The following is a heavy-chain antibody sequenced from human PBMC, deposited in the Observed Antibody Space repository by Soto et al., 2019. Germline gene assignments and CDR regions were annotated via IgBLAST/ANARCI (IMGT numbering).Heavy chain of an antibody. Sequence: PGGSLRLSCAASGFTFSSYAMHWVRQAPGKGLEWVAVISYDGSNKYYADSVKGRFTISRDNSKNTLYLQMNSLRAEDTAVYYCARASSSSYLTLFDYWGQGTLVTVSS. D-gene: IGHD6-6*01. CDR1: GFTFSSYA. J-gene: IGHJ4*02. CDR2: ISYDGSNK. V-gene: IGHV3-30-3*01. CDR3: ARASSSSYLTLFDY.